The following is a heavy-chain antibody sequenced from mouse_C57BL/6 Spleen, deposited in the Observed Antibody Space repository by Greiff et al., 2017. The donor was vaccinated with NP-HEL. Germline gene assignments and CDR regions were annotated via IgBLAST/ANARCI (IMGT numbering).Heavy chain of an antibody. Sequence: QVQLKESGAELARPGASVKLSCKASGYTFTSYGISWVKQRTGQGLEWIGEIYPRSGNTYYNEKFKGKATLTADKSSSTAYMELRSLTSEDSAVYFCARGFYYDYQAWFAYWGQGTLVTVSA. CDR2: IYPRSGNT. V-gene: IGHV1-81*01. CDR1: GYTFTSYG. CDR3: ARGFYYDYQAWFAY. J-gene: IGHJ3*01. D-gene: IGHD2-4*01.